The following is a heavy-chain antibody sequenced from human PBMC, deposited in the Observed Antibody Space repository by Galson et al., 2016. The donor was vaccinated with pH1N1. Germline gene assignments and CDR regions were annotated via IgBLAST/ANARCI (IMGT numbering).Heavy chain of an antibody. V-gene: IGHV3-74*03. CDR3: AIEPYYPYYLDY. J-gene: IGHJ4*02. CDR2: INTDGTRT. Sequence: SLRLSCAASGFTFSNYWINWVRQVPGKGLVWVSRINTDGTRTTYADSVKGRFVISRDNAKNTLYLQMNSLRAEDTAVYFCAIEPYYPYYLDYWGQGTLGTVSS. D-gene: IGHD1-26*01. CDR1: GFTFSNYW.